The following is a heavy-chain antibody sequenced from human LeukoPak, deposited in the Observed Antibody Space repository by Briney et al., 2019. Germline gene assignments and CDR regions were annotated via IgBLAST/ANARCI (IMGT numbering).Heavy chain of an antibody. D-gene: IGHD3-22*01. CDR3: ARDRGAYYYDTGY. J-gene: IGHJ4*02. CDR1: GFTVSSNY. CDR2: IYSGGST. V-gene: IGHV3-66*01. Sequence: GGSLRLSCAASGFTVSSNYMNWVRQAPGKGLEWVSVIYSGGSTYYADSVKGRFTICRDNSKNTLYLQMNSLRAEDTAVYYCARDRGAYYYDTGYWGQGTLVTVSS.